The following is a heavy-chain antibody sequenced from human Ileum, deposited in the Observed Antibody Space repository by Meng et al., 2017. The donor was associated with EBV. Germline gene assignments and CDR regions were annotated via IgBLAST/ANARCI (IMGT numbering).Heavy chain of an antibody. D-gene: IGHD3-22*01. CDR2: IHHTEST. CDR3: ARECYSDSSGYYSLDH. Sequence: HVALQRVDPRLVDVAVTLSRTCGVSGGAVNSGNWWSWVRQAPGKGLEWIGEIHHTESTNYNPSLKSRVTISVDKSKNQFSLKLISVTAADTAVYYCARECYSDSSGYYSLDHWGQGSLVTVSS. J-gene: IGHJ4*02. CDR1: GGAVNSGNW. V-gene: IGHV4-4*02.